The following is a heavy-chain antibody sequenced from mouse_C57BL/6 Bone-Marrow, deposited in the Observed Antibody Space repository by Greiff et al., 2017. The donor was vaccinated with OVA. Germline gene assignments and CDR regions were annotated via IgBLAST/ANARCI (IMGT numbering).Heavy chain of an antibody. Sequence: EQRKKEGEERGRKGEEGKREEKEGGERKTRKNISRVKHTTGQGLEWIGEIYPRSGNTNYNEKFKGKATLTADKSSNTAYMELRSLTSEDSAVYFCVRKATTVVAKGFAYWGQGTLVTVSA. CDR3: VRKATTVVAKGFAY. V-gene: IGHV1-81*01. CDR2: IYPRSGNT. D-gene: IGHD1-1*01. J-gene: IGHJ3*01. CDR1: GERKTRKN.